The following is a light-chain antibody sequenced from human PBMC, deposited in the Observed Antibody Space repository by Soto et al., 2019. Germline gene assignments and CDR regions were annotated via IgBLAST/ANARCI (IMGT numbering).Light chain of an antibody. V-gene: IGLV2-23*01. CDR1: ISDVGSYNL. J-gene: IGLJ2*01. CDR2: EGS. CDR3: CSYAGSSSVI. Sequence: QSVLTQPASVSGSLGQSITISCTGTISDVGSYNLVSWYQQHPGKAPKFMIYEGSKRPSGVSNRFSASKSGNTASLTISGLQAEDEADYYCCSYAGSSSVIFGGGTKLTVL.